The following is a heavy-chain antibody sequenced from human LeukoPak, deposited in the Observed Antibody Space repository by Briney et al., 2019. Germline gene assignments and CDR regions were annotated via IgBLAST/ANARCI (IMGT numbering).Heavy chain of an antibody. CDR3: ARGFYGSGSQFDY. D-gene: IGHD3-10*01. J-gene: IGHJ4*02. Sequence: SETLSLTCAVSGGSISSGDYPWSWIRQPPGKGLEWIGYIFHTGHTSYNPSLKRRVTISVDMSKNHLSLKLSSVTAADTALYYCARGFYGSGSQFDYWGQGTLVTVSS. V-gene: IGHV4-30-2*01. CDR2: IFHTGHT. CDR1: GGSISSGDYP.